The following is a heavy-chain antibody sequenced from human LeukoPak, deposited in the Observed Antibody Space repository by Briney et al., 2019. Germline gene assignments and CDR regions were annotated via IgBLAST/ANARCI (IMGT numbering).Heavy chain of an antibody. CDR3: ARDTGYSSSLGDY. V-gene: IGHV4-4*02. CDR2: IYHSGST. Sequence: SETLSLTCAVSGGSISSSNWWSWVRQPPGKGLEWIGEIYHSGSTNYNPSLKSRVTISVDKSKNQFSLKLSPVTAADTAVYYCARDTGYSSSLGDYWGQGTLVTVSS. D-gene: IGHD6-13*01. CDR1: GGSISSSNW. J-gene: IGHJ4*02.